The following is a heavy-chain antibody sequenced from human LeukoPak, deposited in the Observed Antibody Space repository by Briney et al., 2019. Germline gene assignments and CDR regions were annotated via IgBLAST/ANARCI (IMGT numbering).Heavy chain of an antibody. Sequence: SGGSLRLSCAASGFTFSSYSMDWVRQAPGKGLEWVASISSSGSRYYGDSVKGRFTISRDNAKNTLYLQMNSLRAGDTAVYYCADYLLTYWGQGSLVTVSS. J-gene: IGHJ4*02. CDR3: ADYLLTY. CDR2: ISSSGSR. D-gene: IGHD1-26*01. CDR1: GFTFSSYS. V-gene: IGHV3-21*06.